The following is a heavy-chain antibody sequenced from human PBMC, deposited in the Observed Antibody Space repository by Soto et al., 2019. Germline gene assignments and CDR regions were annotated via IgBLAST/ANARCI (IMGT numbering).Heavy chain of an antibody. CDR2: ISGYNGDT. CDR1: GYTFTRYG. CDR3: AKNGHPPYYYYGLDV. D-gene: IGHD2-8*01. Sequence: GHLVQSEAEVKKSGASVKVSCKASGYTFTRYGISWVRQAPGQGLEWMGWISGYNGDTNYAREFQGRVSMPRDKSTTTAYMELRSLTSDDTAVYYCAKNGHPPYYYYGLDVWGQGTKVTVSS. V-gene: IGHV1-18*01. J-gene: IGHJ6*02.